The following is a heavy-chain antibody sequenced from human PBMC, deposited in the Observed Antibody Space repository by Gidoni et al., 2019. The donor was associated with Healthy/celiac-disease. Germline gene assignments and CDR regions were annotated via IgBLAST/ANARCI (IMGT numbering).Heavy chain of an antibody. CDR2: ISAYNGNT. CDR1: GYTFTSYG. J-gene: IGHJ5*02. CDR3: ARDPPYYDFWSGYRNWFDP. Sequence: QVQLVQSGAEVKKPAASVKVYCKASGYTFTSYGISWVRQAPGQGLEWMGWISAYNGNTIYAQKLQGGVTMTTDTSTSTAYMELRSLRSDDTAVYYCARDPPYYDFWSGYRNWFDPWGQGTLVTVSS. D-gene: IGHD3-3*01. V-gene: IGHV1-18*01.